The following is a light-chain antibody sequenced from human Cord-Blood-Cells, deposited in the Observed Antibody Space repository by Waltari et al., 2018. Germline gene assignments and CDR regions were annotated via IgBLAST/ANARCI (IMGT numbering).Light chain of an antibody. Sequence: DIQMTQSPSSLSASVGDRVTITCQASQDISNYLNWYQQKPGKAPKLLIYDASNLETGVPSRFSGSGSGTDFTFTISSLQPEDIATYYCQQYDNLPPELTFGPGTKVDIE. CDR2: DAS. V-gene: IGKV1-33*01. CDR1: QDISNY. J-gene: IGKJ3*01. CDR3: QQYDNLPPELT.